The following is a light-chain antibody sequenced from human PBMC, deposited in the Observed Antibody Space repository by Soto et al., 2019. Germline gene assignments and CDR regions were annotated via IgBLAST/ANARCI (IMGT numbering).Light chain of an antibody. J-gene: IGLJ1*01. Sequence: HSVLTQPPSVSRSPGQSVTISCTGTSSDVGSYNRVSWYQQPPGTAPKRMIYEVSNRPSGVPDRFSGSKSGNTASLTISGLPVEDEADYYCSLYTSTPTYVFRNGTKVTV. V-gene: IGLV2-18*01. CDR2: EVS. CDR1: SSDVGSYNR. CDR3: SLYTSTPTYV.